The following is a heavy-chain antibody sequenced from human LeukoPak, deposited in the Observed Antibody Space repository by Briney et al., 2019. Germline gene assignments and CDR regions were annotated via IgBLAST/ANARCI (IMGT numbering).Heavy chain of an antibody. CDR1: GGSISSGSYY. V-gene: IGHV4-61*02. CDR2: IYTSGST. D-gene: IGHD2-15*01. J-gene: IGHJ4*02. CDR3: ARATYSANRFDY. Sequence: SETLSLTCTVPGGSISSGSYYWSWIRQPAGKGLEWIGRIYTSGSTNYNPPLKSRVTISVDTSKNQFSLKLSSVTAADTAVYYCARATYSANRFDYWGQGTLVTVSS.